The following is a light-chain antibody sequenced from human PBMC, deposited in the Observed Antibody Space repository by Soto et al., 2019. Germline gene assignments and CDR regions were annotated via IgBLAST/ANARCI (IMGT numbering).Light chain of an antibody. J-gene: IGLJ3*02. CDR3: SSWTSSTTQV. Sequence: QSALTQPASVSGSPGQSITISCTGTSSDVGGYNFVSWYQQHPGKAPKPMIFGVNNRPSGVSNRFSGSKSGNTASLTISGLQAEDEADYYCSSWTSSTTQVLGGGTKLTVL. V-gene: IGLV2-14*01. CDR2: GVN. CDR1: SSDVGGYNF.